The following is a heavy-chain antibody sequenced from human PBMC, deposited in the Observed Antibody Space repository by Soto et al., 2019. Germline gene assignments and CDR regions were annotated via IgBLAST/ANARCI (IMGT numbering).Heavy chain of an antibody. CDR1: GYTFTRHT. V-gene: IGHV1-3*01. CDR3: ARDLLVGAHVGYHYYGMDV. J-gene: IGHJ6*02. CDR2: INAGNGNT. D-gene: IGHD1-26*01. Sequence: ASVKVSCKASGYTFTRHTVHWVRQAPGQRLEWMGWINAGNGNTKYSQKFQGRVTITRDTSANTAYMELSSLRSEDTAIYYCARDLLVGAHVGYHYYGMDVWGQGPRSPSS.